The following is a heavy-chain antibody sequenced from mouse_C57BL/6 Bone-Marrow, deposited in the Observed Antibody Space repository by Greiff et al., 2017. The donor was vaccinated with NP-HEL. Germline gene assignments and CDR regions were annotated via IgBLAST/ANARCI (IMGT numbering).Heavy chain of an antibody. J-gene: IGHJ1*03. CDR2: SRNKANDYTT. V-gene: IGHV7-1*01. D-gene: IGHD1-1*01. Sequence: DVKLVESGGGLVQSGRSLRLSCATSGFTFSDFYMEWVRQAPGKGLEWIAASRNKANDYTTEYSASVKGRFIVSRDTSQSILYLQMNALRAEDTAIYYCARDVGTTVDWYFDVWGTGTTVTVSS. CDR1: GFTFSDFY. CDR3: ARDVGTTVDWYFDV.